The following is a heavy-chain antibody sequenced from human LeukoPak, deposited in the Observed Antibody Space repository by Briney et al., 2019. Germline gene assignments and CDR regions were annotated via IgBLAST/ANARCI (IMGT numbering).Heavy chain of an antibody. CDR3: AREPLDYSNSLKFYLDY. J-gene: IGHJ4*02. Sequence: GASVKVSCKASEYTFTGYYIHWVRQAPGQGLEWMGWINPNSGGTNYAQKFQGRVTMTRDRSINTVYMEVSRLRSDDTAVYYCAREPLDYSNSLKFYLDYWGQGNLVTVSS. V-gene: IGHV1-2*02. CDR1: EYTFTGYY. D-gene: IGHD4-11*01. CDR2: INPNSGGT.